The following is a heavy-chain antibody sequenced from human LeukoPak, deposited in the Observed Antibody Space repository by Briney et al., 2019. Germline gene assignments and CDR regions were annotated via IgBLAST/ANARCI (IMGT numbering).Heavy chain of an antibody. V-gene: IGHV4-59*01. J-gene: IGHJ5*02. CDR3: AKGSGSYYRFDP. CDR1: SGSISNYY. Sequence: SETLSLTYTVSSGSISNYYWSWIRQPPGKGLEWIGYIYYNGATSYNPSLKSRVTISVDTSKNHFSLEMTSVTAADTAVYYCAKGSGSYYRFDPWGQGTLVTVSS. CDR2: IYYNGAT. D-gene: IGHD3-10*01.